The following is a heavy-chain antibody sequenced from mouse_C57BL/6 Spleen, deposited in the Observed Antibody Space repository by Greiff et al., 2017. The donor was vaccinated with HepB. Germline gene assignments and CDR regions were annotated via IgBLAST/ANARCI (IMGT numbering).Heavy chain of an antibody. CDR1: GYTFTSYW. J-gene: IGHJ4*01. Sequence: QVQLQQPGTELVKPGASVKLSCKASGYTFTSYWMHWVKQRPGQGLEWIGNINPSNGGTNYNEKFKSKATLTVDKSSSTAYMQLSSLTSEDSAVYYCAGDDYDVRDYYAMDYWGQGTSVTVSS. CDR2: INPSNGGT. CDR3: AGDDYDVRDYYAMDY. D-gene: IGHD2-4*01. V-gene: IGHV1-53*01.